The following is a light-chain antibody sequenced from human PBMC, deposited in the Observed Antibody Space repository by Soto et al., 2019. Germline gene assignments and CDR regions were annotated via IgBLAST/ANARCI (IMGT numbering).Light chain of an antibody. CDR2: AAS. Sequence: VQMTQSPSSLSASIGDRVIINCRASQSGGTYLNWYQQKPGKAPKLLIYAASSLQGGVPSRFSGTGSGTDFTLTISSLQSEDFATYYCQQSYHTPTFGGGTKVQIK. CDR1: QSGGTY. V-gene: IGKV1-39*01. J-gene: IGKJ4*01. CDR3: QQSYHTPT.